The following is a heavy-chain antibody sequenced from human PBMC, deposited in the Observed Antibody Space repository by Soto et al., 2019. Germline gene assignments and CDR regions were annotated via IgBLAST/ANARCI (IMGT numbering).Heavy chain of an antibody. CDR2: ISPGSRYP. V-gene: IGHV3-11*06. CDR1: GFTFGDSY. D-gene: IGHD2-15*01. Sequence: PGGSLRLSCAGSGFTFGDSYMSWIRQAPGRGLEWLSYISPGSRYPAYADSVKGRFTISRDNAKRSLYLQMMSLTAEDTAIYYCVRGGGGGLFDPWGQGTMVTVSS. CDR3: VRGGGGGLFDP. J-gene: IGHJ5*02.